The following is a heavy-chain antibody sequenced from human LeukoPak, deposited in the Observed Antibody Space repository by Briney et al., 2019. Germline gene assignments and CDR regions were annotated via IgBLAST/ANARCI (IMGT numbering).Heavy chain of an antibody. CDR1: GFSFSSYE. V-gene: IGHV3-48*03. D-gene: IGHD5-12*01. CDR2: IGSSTNSI. J-gene: IGHJ6*03. CDR3: ARDDYSGLYYYMDV. Sequence: PGGSLRLSCAASGFSFSSYEMNWVRQAPGKGLEWVSYIGSSTNSIYYADSVKGRFTISRDNAKKSLHLQMNSLRAEDTAVYYCARDDYSGLYYYMDVWGKGTTVTVSS.